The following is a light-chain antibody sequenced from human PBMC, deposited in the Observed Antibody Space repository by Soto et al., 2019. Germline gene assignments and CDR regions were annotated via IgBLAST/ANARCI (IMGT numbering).Light chain of an antibody. V-gene: IGLV1-40*01. Sequence: QSVLTQPPSVSGAPGQRVTISCTGSSPNIGAGYDVHWYQQLPGTAPKLHIDGNSNRPSGVPDRFSGSKSGTSASLAITGLQAEDEADYYCQSYDSSLSGSVFGGGTKLTVL. CDR1: SPNIGAGYD. J-gene: IGLJ2*01. CDR3: QSYDSSLSGSV. CDR2: GNS.